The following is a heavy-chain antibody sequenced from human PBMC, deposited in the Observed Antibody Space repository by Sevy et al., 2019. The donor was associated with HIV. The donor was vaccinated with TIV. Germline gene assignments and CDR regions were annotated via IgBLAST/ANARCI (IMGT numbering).Heavy chain of an antibody. CDR1: GGSISSGGYS. CDR3: ARGHKETAFYFDY. Sequence: SETLSLTCAVSGGSISSGGYSWSWIRQPPGKGLEWIGYIYHSGSTYYNPSLKSRVTISVDRSKNQFSLKLSSVTAADTAVYYCARGHKETAFYFDYWGQGTLVTVSS. D-gene: IGHD2-21*02. V-gene: IGHV4-30-2*01. J-gene: IGHJ4*02. CDR2: IYHSGST.